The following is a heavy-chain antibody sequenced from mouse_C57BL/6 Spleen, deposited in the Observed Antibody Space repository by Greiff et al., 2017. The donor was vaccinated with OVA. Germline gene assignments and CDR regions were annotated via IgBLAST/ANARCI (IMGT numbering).Heavy chain of an antibody. CDR3: ARHGDYDGAWFAY. Sequence: VMLVESGPGLVAPSQSLSITCTVSGFSLTSYGVHWVRQPPGKGLEWLVVIWSDGSTTYNSALKSRLSISKDNSKSQVFLKMNSLQTDDTAMYYCARHGDYDGAWFAYWGQGTLVTVSA. D-gene: IGHD2-4*01. CDR1: GFSLTSYG. J-gene: IGHJ3*01. CDR2: IWSDGST. V-gene: IGHV2-6-1*01.